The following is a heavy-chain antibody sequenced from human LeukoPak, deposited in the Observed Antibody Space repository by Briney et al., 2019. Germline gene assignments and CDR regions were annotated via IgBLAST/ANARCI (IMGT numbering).Heavy chain of an antibody. CDR2: IIPIFGTA. D-gene: IGHD4-17*01. J-gene: IGHJ5*02. Sequence: SVKVSCKASGGTFSNYPITWVRQAPGQGLEWMGGIIPIFGTANYAQKFQGRVTITADESTNTAYMELSSLRSEDTAVYYCARGSTTDYGDYGLSGFDPWGQGTLVTASS. CDR3: ARGSTTDYGDYGLSGFDP. V-gene: IGHV1-69*13. CDR1: GGTFSNYP.